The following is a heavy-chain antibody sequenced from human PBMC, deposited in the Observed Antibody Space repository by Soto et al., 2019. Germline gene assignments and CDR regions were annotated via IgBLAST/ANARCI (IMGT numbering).Heavy chain of an antibody. D-gene: IGHD5-12*01. J-gene: IGHJ3*02. CDR1: GYTFTGYY. V-gene: IGHV1-2*04. Sequence: QVQLVQSGAEVKKPGASVKVSCKASGYTFTGYYMHWVRQAPGQGLEWMGWINPNSGGTNYAQKFQGWVNMTRDTSISTAYMELSRLRSDDTAVYYCARAEKGYSGYAFDIWGQGTMVTVSS. CDR2: INPNSGGT. CDR3: ARAEKGYSGYAFDI.